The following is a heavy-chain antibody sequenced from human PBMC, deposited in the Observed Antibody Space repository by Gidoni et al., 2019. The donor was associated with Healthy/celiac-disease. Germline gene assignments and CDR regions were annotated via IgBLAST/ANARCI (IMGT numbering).Heavy chain of an antibody. CDR2: IWCTGVRT. CDR3: AKDSYYDSWSGYLCAFDI. CDR1: GFTCSSYA. Sequence: EVQLLESGGGLVQPGGSLRRPCAASGFTCSSYALSWVRRAPGRGLGWVSAIWCTGVRTYYAVSWKGRFTISRDNSKNTLYLQMYSLRAEDTAVYYCAKDSYYDSWSGYLCAFDIWGQGTMVTVSS. V-gene: IGHV3-23*01. D-gene: IGHD3-3*01. J-gene: IGHJ3*02.